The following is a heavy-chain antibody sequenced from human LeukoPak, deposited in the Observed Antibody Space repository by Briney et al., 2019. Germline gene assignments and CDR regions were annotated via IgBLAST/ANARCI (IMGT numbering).Heavy chain of an antibody. CDR2: ISRSSRYT. Sequence: GGPLRPSCAASGFTFTSFSTDWVRQAPGKGLEWVSSISRSSRYTYYADAVKGRFTIYRDNGKKSLYQQINSLRADDTDVYYCGREVGRSAALWGQGTLVTVSS. V-gene: IGHV3-21*01. CDR3: GREVGRSAAL. D-gene: IGHD6-13*01. CDR1: GFTFTSFS. J-gene: IGHJ4*02.